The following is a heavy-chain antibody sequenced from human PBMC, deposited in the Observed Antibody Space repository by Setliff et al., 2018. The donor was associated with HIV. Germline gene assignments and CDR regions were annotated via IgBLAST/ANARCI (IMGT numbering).Heavy chain of an antibody. D-gene: IGHD3-3*01. CDR3: ARWGNTPTYYNFWSGYYFDY. V-gene: IGHV3-7*01. Sequence: GGSLRLSCATSRFSFSTFWMSWVRQAPGKGLEWVANIKQEGSEKYYVDSVKGRFTISRDNAENSLFLQMNRLRAEDTAVYYCARWGNTPTYYNFWSGYYFDYWGQGTLVTVSS. J-gene: IGHJ4*02. CDR2: IKQEGSEK. CDR1: RFSFSTFW.